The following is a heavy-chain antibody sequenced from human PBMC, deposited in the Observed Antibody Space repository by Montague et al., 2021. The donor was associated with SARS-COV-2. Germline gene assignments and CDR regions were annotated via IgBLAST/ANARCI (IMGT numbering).Heavy chain of an antibody. CDR2: TYYRSKWYN. J-gene: IGHJ4*02. CDR1: GDSVSSNRAA. CDR3: ARGGWGAPGTGRLFDY. Sequence: CAISGDSVSSNRAAWNWIRQSPSRGLGWLGRTYYRSKWYNDYAVSVKSRITIDPDTSKNQFSLQLNSVTPEDTAVYYCARGGWGAPGTGRLFDYWGQGTLVTVSS. D-gene: IGHD3-10*01. V-gene: IGHV6-1*01.